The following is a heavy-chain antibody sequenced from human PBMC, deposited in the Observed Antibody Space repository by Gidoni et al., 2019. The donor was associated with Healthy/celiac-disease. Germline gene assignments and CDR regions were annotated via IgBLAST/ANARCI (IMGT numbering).Heavy chain of an antibody. CDR1: GGSISSGSYY. Sequence: QVQLQESGPGLVKPSQTLSLTCTVSGGSISSGSYYWSWIRQPAGKGLEWIGRIYTSGSTNYNPSLRSRVTISVDTSKNQFSLKLSSVTAADTAVYYCARVLLPFGYCSGGSCYSGGNWFDPWGQGTLVTVSS. CDR2: IYTSGST. J-gene: IGHJ5*02. V-gene: IGHV4-61*02. CDR3: ARVLLPFGYCSGGSCYSGGNWFDP. D-gene: IGHD2-15*01.